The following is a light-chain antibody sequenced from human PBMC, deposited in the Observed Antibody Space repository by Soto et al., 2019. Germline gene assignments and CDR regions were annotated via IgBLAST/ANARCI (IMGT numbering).Light chain of an antibody. CDR2: AAS. Sequence: DIQMTQSPSSLSASVGDRVTITCRTSETISTYVNWYHKTPGKAPKLLIYAASSLQSGVPSRFSGSGSGTDFTLTISSLQPEDFATYYCQQGHSNPITLGQGTRLEIK. CDR3: QQGHSNPIT. V-gene: IGKV1-39*01. CDR1: ETISTY. J-gene: IGKJ5*01.